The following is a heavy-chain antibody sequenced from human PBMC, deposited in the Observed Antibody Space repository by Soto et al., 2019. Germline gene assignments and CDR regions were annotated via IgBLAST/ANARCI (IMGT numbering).Heavy chain of an antibody. J-gene: IGHJ5*02. D-gene: IGHD4-4*01. V-gene: IGHV1-69*01. CDR2: IIPIFGTA. CDR1: GGTFSSYA. Sequence: QVQLVQSGAEVKKPGSSVKVSCKASGGTFSSYAISWVRQAPGQGLEWMGGIIPIFGTANYAQKFQGRVTITADESTSTAYMELSSLRSEDTAVYYCARGISYFRGSDDYSNYGWFDPWGQGTLVTVSS. CDR3: ARGISYFRGSDDYSNYGWFDP.